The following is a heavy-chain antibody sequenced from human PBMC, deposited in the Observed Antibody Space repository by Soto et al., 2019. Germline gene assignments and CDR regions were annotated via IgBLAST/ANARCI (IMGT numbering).Heavy chain of an antibody. Sequence: GGSLRLSCAASGFTFSNYGMHWVRQAPGKGLEWVAVIWYDGSNKYYADSVKGRFTISRDNSKNTLYLQMNSLRAEDTAVYYCARESHPRGYSYGYVDYWGQGTLVTVSS. CDR3: ARESHPRGYSYGYVDY. V-gene: IGHV3-33*01. J-gene: IGHJ4*02. CDR2: IWYDGSNK. D-gene: IGHD5-18*01. CDR1: GFTFSNYG.